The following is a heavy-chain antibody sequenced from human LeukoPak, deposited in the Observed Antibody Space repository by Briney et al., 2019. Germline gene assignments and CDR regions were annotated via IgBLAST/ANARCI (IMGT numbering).Heavy chain of an antibody. CDR3: AKYSSSGPLVDY. J-gene: IGHJ4*02. CDR1: GFTFSNYW. CDR2: ISGSGGST. V-gene: IGHV3-23*01. D-gene: IGHD6-13*01. Sequence: GGSLRLSCAASGFTFSNYWIHWVRQAPGKGLVWVSAISGSGGSTYYADSVKGRFTISRDNSKNTLYLQMNSLRAEDTAVYYCAKYSSSGPLVDYWGQGTLVAVSS.